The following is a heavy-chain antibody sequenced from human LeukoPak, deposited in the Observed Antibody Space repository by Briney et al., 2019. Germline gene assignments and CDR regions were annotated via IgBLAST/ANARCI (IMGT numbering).Heavy chain of an antibody. V-gene: IGHV4-4*02. CDR3: ARDILTGYYTDY. J-gene: IGHJ4*02. D-gene: IGHD3-9*01. CDR1: GGSISSSHW. CDR2: IYHIGST. Sequence: SETLSLTCAVSGGSISSSHWWSWVRPPPGKGLEWIGEIYHIGSTNYNPSLKSLVTILVDKSKNQFSLKLSSVTAADTAVYYCARDILTGYYTDYWGQGTLVTVSS.